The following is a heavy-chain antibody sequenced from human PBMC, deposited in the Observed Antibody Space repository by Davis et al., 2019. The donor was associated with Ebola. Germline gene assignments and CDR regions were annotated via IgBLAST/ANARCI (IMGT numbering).Heavy chain of an antibody. J-gene: IGHJ4*02. D-gene: IGHD1-14*01. CDR3: ARAGDVRW. Sequence: PGGSLRLSCAASGFRVSGPYMSWVRQAPGKGLEWVSGLSGPGGATFYADSVKGRFTISRDNSRQTLYLQMNSLRAEDTAVYYCARAGDVRWWGQGTLVTVSS. CDR1: GFRVSGPY. V-gene: IGHV3-23*01. CDR2: LSGPGGAT.